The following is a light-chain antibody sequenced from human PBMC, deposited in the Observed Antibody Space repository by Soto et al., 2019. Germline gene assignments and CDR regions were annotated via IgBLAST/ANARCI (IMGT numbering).Light chain of an antibody. V-gene: IGKV1-5*03. J-gene: IGKJ1*01. CDR1: QTISSW. CDR2: KAS. Sequence: DIRMTQSPSTLSVSVGDRVTITCGASQTISSWLDWYQRKPGKAPKLLIYKASTLKSGVPSRFRGSGYGTELTITISSLQTDEFATYYCQHYNSYSEAFGQGTKVDI. CDR3: QHYNSYSEA.